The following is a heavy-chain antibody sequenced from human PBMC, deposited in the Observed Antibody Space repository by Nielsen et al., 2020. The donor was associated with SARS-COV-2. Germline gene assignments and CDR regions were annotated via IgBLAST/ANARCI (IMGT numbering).Heavy chain of an antibody. J-gene: IGHJ4*02. CDR3: SRGLGPAFDY. D-gene: IGHD7-27*01. Sequence: SETLSLTCTVSGDSISYGGNYWHWIRQHPGKGLEWIGYIYFTGATSYNPSLKSRVILSLDTSKNQFSLKVSSVTAADTGVYYCSRGLGPAFDYWDQGTLVTVSS. CDR1: GDSISYGGNY. V-gene: IGHV4-31*03. CDR2: IYFTGAT.